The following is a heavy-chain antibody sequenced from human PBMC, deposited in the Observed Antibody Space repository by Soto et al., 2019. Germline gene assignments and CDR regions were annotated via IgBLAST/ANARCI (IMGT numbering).Heavy chain of an antibody. D-gene: IGHD2-15*01. J-gene: IGHJ5*02. V-gene: IGHV2-70*01. CDR3: ARHGGKESWFDP. Sequence: SGLAGEPTQTLTLTCTFSGFSLSTSGMCVSWIRQPPGKALEWLALIDWDDDKYYSTSLKTRLTISKDTSKNQVVLTMTNMDPVDTATYYCARHGGKESWFDPWGQGTLVTVSS. CDR2: IDWDDDK. CDR1: GFSLSTSGMC.